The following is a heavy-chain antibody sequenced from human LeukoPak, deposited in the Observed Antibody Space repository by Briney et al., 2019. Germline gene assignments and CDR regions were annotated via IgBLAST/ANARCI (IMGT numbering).Heavy chain of an antibody. Sequence: ASVKVSCKASGYTFTGYYMHWVRQAPGQGLEWMGWINPNSGGTNYAQKFQGRVTMTRDTSTSTVYMELSSLRSEDTAVYYCAREEKGSYERFDYWGQGTLVTVSS. CDR1: GYTFTGYY. CDR3: AREEKGSYERFDY. D-gene: IGHD3-16*01. J-gene: IGHJ4*02. V-gene: IGHV1-2*02. CDR2: INPNSGGT.